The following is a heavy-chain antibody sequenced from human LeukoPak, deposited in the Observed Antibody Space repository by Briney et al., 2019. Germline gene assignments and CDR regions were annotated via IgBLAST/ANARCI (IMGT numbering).Heavy chain of an antibody. J-gene: IGHJ4*02. CDR3: ASHNSSWFQDY. D-gene: IGHD6-13*01. CDR2: ISRSSTYI. CDR1: GLXFSSYS. Sequence: GGSLRLSCVVSGLXFSSYSINWVRQAPGKGLEWVSSISRSSTYIYYADSVKGRFTISRENAKNSLYLQMNSLRAEDTAVYYCASHNSSWFQDYWGQGTLVTVSS. V-gene: IGHV3-21*01.